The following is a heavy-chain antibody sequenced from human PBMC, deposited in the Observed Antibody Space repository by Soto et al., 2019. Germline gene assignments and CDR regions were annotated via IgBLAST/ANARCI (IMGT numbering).Heavy chain of an antibody. V-gene: IGHV1-46*01. CDR1: GYTFTNYY. Sequence: ASVKVSCKASGYTFTNYYMHWVRHAPGQGLEWIGIINPSGGSTSYAQNFEGRVTISVDTSKNQFSLKLSSVTAADTAVYYCARGSKATTDYYYYMDVWGKGTTVTVSS. CDR2: INPSGGST. J-gene: IGHJ6*03. CDR3: ARGSKATTDYYYYMDV. D-gene: IGHD5-12*01.